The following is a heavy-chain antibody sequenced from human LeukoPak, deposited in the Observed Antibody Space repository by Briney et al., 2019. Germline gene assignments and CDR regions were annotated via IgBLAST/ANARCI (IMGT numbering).Heavy chain of an antibody. CDR3: ARHGLYYYGSGSYGNWFDP. CDR2: IYYSGST. V-gene: IGHV4-39*01. D-gene: IGHD3-10*01. CDR1: GGSISSSSDY. J-gene: IGHJ5*02. Sequence: ASETLSLTCTVSGGSISSSSDYWAWIRQPPGKGLEWIGSIYYSGSTNHNPSLKSRVTISVDTSKNQFSLKLSSVTAADTAVYYCARHGLYYYGSGSYGNWFDPWGQGTLVTVSS.